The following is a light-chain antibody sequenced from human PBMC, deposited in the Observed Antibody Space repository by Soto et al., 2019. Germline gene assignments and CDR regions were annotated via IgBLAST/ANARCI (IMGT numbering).Light chain of an antibody. CDR1: SSDVGGYNY. Sequence: QAASVSGSPGQSITISCTGTSSDVGGYNYVSWYQQHPGKAPKLMIYDVSNRPSGVSNRFSVSKSGNTASLTISGLQAEDEADYYCSSYTSSYTLVFGGGTKVTVL. V-gene: IGLV2-14*01. CDR3: SSYTSSYTLV. CDR2: DVS. J-gene: IGLJ2*01.